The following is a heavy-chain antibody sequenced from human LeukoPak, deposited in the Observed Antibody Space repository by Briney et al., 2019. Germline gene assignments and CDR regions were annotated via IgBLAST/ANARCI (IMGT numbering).Heavy chain of an antibody. J-gene: IGHJ4*02. V-gene: IGHV3-11*01. CDR2: ISSRGSTI. CDR3: ARCRYGSGSYSQD. Sequence: AGGSLRLSCAASGFTFSDYYMSWIRQASGKGLEWVSYISSRGSTIYYADSVKGRFTISRDNAKNPLYLQMNSLRAEDTAVYYCARCRYGSGSYSQDWGQGTLVTVSS. CDR1: GFTFSDYY. D-gene: IGHD3-10*01.